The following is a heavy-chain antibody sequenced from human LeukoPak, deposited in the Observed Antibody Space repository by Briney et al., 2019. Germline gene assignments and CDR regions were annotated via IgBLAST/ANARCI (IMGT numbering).Heavy chain of an antibody. Sequence: GGSLRLSCAASGFTFSTNAMSWVRQAPGKGLEWISGISGSGASTYYADSVTGRFTISRDNSRNTLYLQMNSLRGDDTAVYYCAKDVGKWESLHFFDYWGQGTLVTVS. CDR2: ISGSGAST. CDR1: GFTFSTNA. D-gene: IGHD1-26*01. CDR3: AKDVGKWESLHFFDY. V-gene: IGHV3-23*01. J-gene: IGHJ4*02.